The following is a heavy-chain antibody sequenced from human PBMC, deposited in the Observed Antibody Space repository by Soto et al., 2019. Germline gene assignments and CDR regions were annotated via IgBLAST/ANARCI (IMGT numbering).Heavy chain of an antibody. D-gene: IGHD3-3*01. CDR3: ARGRFLKSPPEINWFDP. CDR2: IYYSGST. V-gene: IGHV4-59*01. CDR1: GGSISSYY. J-gene: IGHJ5*02. Sequence: NPSETLSLTCTVSGGSISSYYWSWIRQPPGKGLEWIGYIYYSGSTNYNPSLKSRVTISVDTSKNQFSLKLSSVTAADTAVYYCARGRFLKSPPEINWFDPWGQGTLVTVSS.